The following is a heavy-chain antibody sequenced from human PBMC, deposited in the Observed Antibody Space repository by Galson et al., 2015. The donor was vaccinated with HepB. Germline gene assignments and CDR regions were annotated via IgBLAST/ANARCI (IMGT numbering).Heavy chain of an antibody. V-gene: IGHV4-31*03. J-gene: IGHJ6*03. CDR1: GDSISSGGYY. CDR2: IYYSGST. D-gene: IGHD4-17*01. CDR3: AVNTVTTSSYYYYYYMDV. Sequence: TLSLTCTVSGDSISSGGYYWSWIRQHPGKGLEWIGYIYYSGSTYYNPSLKSRVTISVDTSKNQFSLKLSSVTAADTAVYYCAVNTVTTSSYYYYYYMDVWGKGTTVTVSS.